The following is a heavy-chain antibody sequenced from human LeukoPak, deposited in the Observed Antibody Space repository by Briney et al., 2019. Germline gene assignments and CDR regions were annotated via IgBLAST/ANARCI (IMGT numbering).Heavy chain of an antibody. CDR1: GFTFSSYE. CDR2: ISSSGSTI. V-gene: IGHV3-48*03. CDR3: ARGPLGWLQLSFDY. D-gene: IGHD5-24*01. Sequence: KPGGSLRLSCAASGFTFSSYEMNWVRQAPGKGLEWVSYISSSGSTIYYADSVKGRFTISRDNAKNSLYLQMNSLRAEDTAVYYCARGPLGWLQLSFDYWGQRTLVTVSS. J-gene: IGHJ4*02.